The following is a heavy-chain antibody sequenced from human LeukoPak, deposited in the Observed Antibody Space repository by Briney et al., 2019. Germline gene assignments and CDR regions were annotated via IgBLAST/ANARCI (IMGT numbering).Heavy chain of an antibody. CDR2: ISGSGGST. J-gene: IGHJ4*02. V-gene: IGHV3-23*01. CDR1: GFTFSSYA. CDR3: AKGEGIYYDSSGYFL. D-gene: IGHD3-22*01. Sequence: SGGSLRLSCAASGFTFSSYAMSWVRQAPGKGLEWVSAISGSGGSTYYADSVKGRFTISRDNSKNPLYLQMNSLRAEDTAVYYCAKGEGIYYDSSGYFLWGQGTLVTVSS.